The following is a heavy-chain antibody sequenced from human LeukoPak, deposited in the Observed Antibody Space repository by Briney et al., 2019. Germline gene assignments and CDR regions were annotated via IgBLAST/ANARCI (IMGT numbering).Heavy chain of an antibody. V-gene: IGHV4-39*01. D-gene: IGHD5-12*01. CDR2: IYYSGST. CDR1: GGSISSSSYY. J-gene: IGHJ5*02. CDR3: ARKPRGPYSGYDWGLVLNWFDP. Sequence: SETLSPTCTVSGGSISSSSYYWGWIRQPPGKGLEWIGSIYYSGSTYYNPSLKSRVTISVDTSKNQFSLKLSSVTAADTAVYYCARKPRGPYSGYDWGLVLNWFDPWGQGTLVTVSS.